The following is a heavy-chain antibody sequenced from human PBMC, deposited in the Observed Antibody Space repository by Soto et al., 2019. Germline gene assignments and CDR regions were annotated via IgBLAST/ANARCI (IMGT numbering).Heavy chain of an antibody. V-gene: IGHV3-23*01. Sequence: PGGSLRLSCAASGFTFSTYAMSWVRRAPGKGLEWVSGISGSGGSTYYADSVKGRFTISRDNSKDTLYLQMNSLRAEDTAVYYCAKGAHTIGYYFDYWGQGTLVTVSS. D-gene: IGHD3-10*01. J-gene: IGHJ4*02. CDR1: GFTFSTYA. CDR2: ISGSGGST. CDR3: AKGAHTIGYYFDY.